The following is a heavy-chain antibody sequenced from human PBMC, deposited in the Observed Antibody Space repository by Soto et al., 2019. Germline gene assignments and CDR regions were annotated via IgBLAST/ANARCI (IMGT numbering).Heavy chain of an antibody. CDR3: ARVRQGRSANNCYFDP. J-gene: IGHJ5*01. V-gene: IGHV4-4*02. CDR2: VHISGHS. CDR1: GGSVGAPDW. D-gene: IGHD1-1*01. Sequence: SETLSLTCTLSGGSVGAPDWWNWVRQSPDKGLEWIAEVHISGHSNYNPSLRSRVSVSIDSSKNQFYLNLNSVTAADTAIYYCARVRQGRSANNCYFDPCGQGPHVTVYS.